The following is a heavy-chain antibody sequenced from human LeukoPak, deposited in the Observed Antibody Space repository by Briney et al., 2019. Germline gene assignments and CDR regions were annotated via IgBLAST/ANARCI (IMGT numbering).Heavy chain of an antibody. CDR3: AKDGGSSSSCQDY. CDR2: ISYEGSNK. CDR1: GFTFDDYA. Sequence: PGRSLRLSCAASGFTFDDYAMHWVRQAPGKGLEWVAVISYEGSNKYYADSVKGRFTISKDNSKNTLYLQMNSLRPEDMAVYYCAKDGGSSSSCQDYWGQGTLVTVSS. V-gene: IGHV3-30*18. D-gene: IGHD2-2*01. J-gene: IGHJ4*02.